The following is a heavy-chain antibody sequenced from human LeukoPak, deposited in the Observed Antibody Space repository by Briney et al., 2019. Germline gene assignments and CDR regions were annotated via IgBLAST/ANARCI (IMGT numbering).Heavy chain of an antibody. Sequence: PSQTLSLTCTVSGGSISSGDYYWSWIRQPPGKGLEWIGYIYYSGSTYYNPSLKSRVTISVDTSKNQFSLKLSSVTAADTAVNYCARGGYTAYYYGMDVWGQGTTVTVSS. CDR3: ARGGYTAYYYGMDV. V-gene: IGHV4-30-4*01. CDR1: GGSISSGDYY. J-gene: IGHJ6*02. CDR2: IYYSGST. D-gene: IGHD5-18*01.